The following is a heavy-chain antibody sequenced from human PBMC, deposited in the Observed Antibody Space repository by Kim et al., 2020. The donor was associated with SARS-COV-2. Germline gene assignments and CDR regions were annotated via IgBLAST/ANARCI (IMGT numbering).Heavy chain of an antibody. D-gene: IGHD6-19*01. CDR2: IWYDGSNK. CDR3: ASPLIAVAGTGAFDI. CDR1: GFTFSSYG. J-gene: IGHJ3*02. V-gene: IGHV3-33*01. Sequence: GGSLRLSCAASGFTFSSYGMHWVRQAPGKGLEWVAVIWYDGSNKYYADSVKGRFTISRDNSKNTLYLQMNSLRAEDTAVYYCASPLIAVAGTGAFDIWGQGTMVTVSS.